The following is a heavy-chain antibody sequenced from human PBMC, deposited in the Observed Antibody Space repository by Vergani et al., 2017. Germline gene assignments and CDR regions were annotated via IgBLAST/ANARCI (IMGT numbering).Heavy chain of an antibody. Sequence: EVQLVESGGGLVKRGGSLRLSCAASGFTFSSYSMNWVRQAPGKGLEWVSSISSSSSYIHYSDSLKGRFTISRDNANSSLYLQMNSLRAEDTGVYYCATDRYYLGSGSYPYFYYYGLDVWGQGTAVTVSS. V-gene: IGHV3-21*01. D-gene: IGHD3-10*01. CDR3: ATDRYYLGSGSYPYFYYYGLDV. J-gene: IGHJ6*02. CDR1: GFTFSSYS. CDR2: ISSSSSYI.